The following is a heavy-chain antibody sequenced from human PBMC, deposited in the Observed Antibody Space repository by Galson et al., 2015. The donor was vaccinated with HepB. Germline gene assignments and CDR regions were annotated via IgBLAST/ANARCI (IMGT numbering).Heavy chain of an antibody. D-gene: IGHD2-2*01. V-gene: IGHV3-7*03. CDR3: ARERHRSSTSCYREDY. CDR2: IKQDGSEK. Sequence: SLRLSCAASGFTFSSYWMSWVRQAPGKGLEWVANIKQDGSEKYYVDSVKGRFTISRDNAKNSLYLQMNSLRAEDTAVYYCARERHRSSTSCYREDYWGQGTLVTVSS. J-gene: IGHJ4*02. CDR1: GFTFSSYW.